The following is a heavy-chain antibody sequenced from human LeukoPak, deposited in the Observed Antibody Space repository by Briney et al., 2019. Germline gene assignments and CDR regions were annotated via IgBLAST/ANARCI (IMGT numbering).Heavy chain of an antibody. CDR1: SYSISSGYY. CDR2: IYHSGST. J-gene: IGHJ5*02. Sequence: PSETLSLTCTVSSYSISSGYYWGWIRPPPGKGLEWIGSIYHSGSTYYNPSLKSRVTISVDTSKNQFSLKLSSVTAADTAVYYCARVPHGETIFGVVLYWFDPWGQGTLVTVSS. CDR3: ARVPHGETIFGVVLYWFDP. D-gene: IGHD3-3*01. V-gene: IGHV4-38-2*02.